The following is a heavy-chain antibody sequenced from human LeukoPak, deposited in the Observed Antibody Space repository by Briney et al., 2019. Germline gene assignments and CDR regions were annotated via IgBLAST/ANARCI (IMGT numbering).Heavy chain of an antibody. Sequence: PGGSLRLSCAASGFTFSSYAMHWVRQASGKGLEWVAVISYDGSNKYYADSVKGRFTISRDNSKNTLYLQMNSLRAEDTAVYYCARNYYMDVWGKGTTVTVSS. V-gene: IGHV3-30*04. CDR2: ISYDGSNK. CDR1: GFTFSSYA. J-gene: IGHJ6*03. CDR3: ARNYYMDV.